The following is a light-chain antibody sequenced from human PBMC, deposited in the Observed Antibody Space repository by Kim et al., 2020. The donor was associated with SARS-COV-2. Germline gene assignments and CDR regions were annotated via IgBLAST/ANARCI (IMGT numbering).Light chain of an antibody. CDR3: QQTYTTAFT. J-gene: IGKJ3*01. Sequence: DIQMTQSPSSLSASVGDRVTMSCRASQSIASYLNWYQQKPGKVPTLLIHGTSSLQSGVPSRFSGSGYGTDFTLAISSLQPEDFATYYCQQTYTTAFTFGPGTKWISN. V-gene: IGKV1-39*01. CDR2: GTS. CDR1: QSIASY.